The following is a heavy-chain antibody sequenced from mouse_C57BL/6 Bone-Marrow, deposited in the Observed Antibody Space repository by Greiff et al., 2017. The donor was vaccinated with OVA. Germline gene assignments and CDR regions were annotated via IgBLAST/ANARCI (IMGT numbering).Heavy chain of an antibody. D-gene: IGHD2-4*01. V-gene: IGHV1-15*01. Sequence: QVQLQQSGAELVRPGASVTLSCKALGYTFTDYEMHWVKQTPVHGLEWIGAIDPETGGTAYNQKFKGKAILTADKSSSTAYMELRSLTSEDSAVYYCTRSGDYDWFAYWGQGTLVTVSA. CDR2: IDPETGGT. CDR3: TRSGDYDWFAY. CDR1: GYTFTDYE. J-gene: IGHJ3*01.